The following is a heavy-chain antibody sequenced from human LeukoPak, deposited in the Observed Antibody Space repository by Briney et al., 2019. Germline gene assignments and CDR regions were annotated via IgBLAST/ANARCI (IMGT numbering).Heavy chain of an antibody. J-gene: IGHJ4*02. CDR1: RFKFSNYN. D-gene: IGHD3-22*01. Sequence: GRSLRLSCAASRFKFSNYNINWVRQAPGKGLEWVSSISTSSSYIYYADSVKGRFTISRDNAKNSLYLQMNSLRAEDTAVYYCAKDFSVYYYDSRVLDYWGQGTLVTVSS. CDR2: ISTSSSYI. V-gene: IGHV3-21*01. CDR3: AKDFSVYYYDSRVLDY.